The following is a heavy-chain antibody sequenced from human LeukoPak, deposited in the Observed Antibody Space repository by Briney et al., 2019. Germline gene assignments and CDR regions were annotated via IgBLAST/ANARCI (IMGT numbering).Heavy chain of an antibody. CDR2: ISYDGSNK. J-gene: IGHJ4*02. V-gene: IGHV3-30*18. CDR1: GVTVSSNY. Sequence: GGSLRLSCAASGVTVSSNYMSWVRQAPGKGLEWVAVISYDGSNKYYADSVKGRFTISRDNSKNTLYLQMNSLRAEDTAVYYCAKYDSSSWYPYFDYWGQGTLVTVSS. D-gene: IGHD6-13*01. CDR3: AKYDSSSWYPYFDY.